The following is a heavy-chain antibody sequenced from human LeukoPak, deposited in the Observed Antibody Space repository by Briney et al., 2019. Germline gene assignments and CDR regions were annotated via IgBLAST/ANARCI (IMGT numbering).Heavy chain of an antibody. Sequence: ASVKVSCKTSGYSFTAFYIHWVRQAPGQGLEWMGWIHPRRGDTNYAQKFQGRVTMTRDTSISTAYLDLSRLRSDDTAVYYCARRYSSSWYDAFDIWGQGTMVTVSS. CDR3: ARRYSSSWYDAFDI. V-gene: IGHV1-2*02. J-gene: IGHJ3*02. CDR1: GYSFTAFY. D-gene: IGHD6-13*01. CDR2: IHPRRGDT.